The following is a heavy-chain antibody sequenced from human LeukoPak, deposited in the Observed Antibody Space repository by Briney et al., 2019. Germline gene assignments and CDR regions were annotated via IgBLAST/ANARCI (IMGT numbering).Heavy chain of an antibody. CDR3: VLDLFSSFAFDI. D-gene: IGHD3/OR15-3a*01. J-gene: IGHJ3*02. CDR1: GFTFSRYW. V-gene: IGHV3-74*01. Sequence: GGSLRLSCAASGFTFSRYWMHWVRQAPGKGLLWVSRINSDGSSTYCADSVKGRFTTSRDNAKNALHLQMNSLTAEDTAVYYCVLDLFSSFAFDIWGQGTMVTVSS. CDR2: INSDGSST.